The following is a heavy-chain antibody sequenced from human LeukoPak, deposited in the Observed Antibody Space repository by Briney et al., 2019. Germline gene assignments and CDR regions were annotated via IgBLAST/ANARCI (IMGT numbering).Heavy chain of an antibody. CDR1: GGSISSGSYY. D-gene: IGHD4/OR15-4a*01. Sequence: SQTLSLTCTVSGGSISSGSYYWSWIRQPAGKGLEWIGRIYTSGSTNYNPSLKSRVTISVDTSKNQFSLKLSSVTAADTAVYYCARARALTIGLYYYYMDVWGKGTTVTASS. V-gene: IGHV4-61*02. CDR2: IYTSGST. J-gene: IGHJ6*03. CDR3: ARARALTIGLYYYYMDV.